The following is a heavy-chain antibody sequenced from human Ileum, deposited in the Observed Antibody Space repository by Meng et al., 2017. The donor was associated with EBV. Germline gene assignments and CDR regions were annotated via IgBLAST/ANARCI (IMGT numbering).Heavy chain of an antibody. Sequence: VQVVQSGAEVQRPGLSVRVSCKASGDTFTTSALSGVRQDPGQGLEWMAWLGAHDGDTSHAPKFQGRVTVSADRPTATAYMELRSLRSDDTAVYYCARGTPGRSYSDYWGQGTLVTVSS. D-gene: IGHD3-10*01. V-gene: IGHV1-18*01. CDR1: GDTFTTSA. J-gene: IGHJ4*02. CDR2: LGAHDGDT. CDR3: ARGTPGRSYSDY.